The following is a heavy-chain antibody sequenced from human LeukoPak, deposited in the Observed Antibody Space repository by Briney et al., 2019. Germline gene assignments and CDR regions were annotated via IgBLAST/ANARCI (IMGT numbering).Heavy chain of an antibody. CDR3: ARNPYYIVVVVGGMDV. J-gene: IGHJ6*02. CDR2: ISSSGSTI. Sequence: GGSLRLSCAASGFTFSDYYMSWIRQAPGKGLEWVSYISSSGSTIYYADSVKGRFTISRDNAKNSLYLRMNSLRAEDTAVYYCARNPYYIVVVVGGMDVWGQGTTVTVSS. V-gene: IGHV3-11*01. D-gene: IGHD2-15*01. CDR1: GFTFSDYY.